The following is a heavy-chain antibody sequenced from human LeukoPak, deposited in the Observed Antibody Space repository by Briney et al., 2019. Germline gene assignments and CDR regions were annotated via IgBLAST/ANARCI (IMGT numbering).Heavy chain of an antibody. CDR3: AKDFYPLGNYVIYFDY. Sequence: GGSLRLSCAASGFTFSSYGMHWVRQAPGKGLEWVSTISGSAISTYYADSVKGRFTISRDNSKNTLYLQMNSLRPEDTAVYYCAKDFYPLGNYVIYFDYWGQGTLVTVSS. J-gene: IGHJ4*02. CDR2: ISGSAIST. D-gene: IGHD1-7*01. CDR1: GFTFSSYG. V-gene: IGHV3-23*01.